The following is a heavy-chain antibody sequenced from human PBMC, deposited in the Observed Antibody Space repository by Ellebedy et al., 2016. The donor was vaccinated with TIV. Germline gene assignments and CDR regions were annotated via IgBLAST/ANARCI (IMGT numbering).Heavy chain of an antibody. CDR2: IYSCGST. J-gene: IGHJ4*02. Sequence: PGGSLRLSCAASGFTVSSNYMSWVRQAPGKGLEWVSVIYSCGSTYYADSVKGRFTISRDNSKNTLYLQMNSLRAEDTAVYYCASFQPWGLGTYFDYWGKGTLVTVSS. CDR3: ASFQPWGLGTYFDY. D-gene: IGHD7-27*01. V-gene: IGHV3-53*01. CDR1: GFTVSSNY.